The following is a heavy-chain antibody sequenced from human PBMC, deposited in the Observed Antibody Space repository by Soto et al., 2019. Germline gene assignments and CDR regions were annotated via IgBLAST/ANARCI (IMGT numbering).Heavy chain of an antibody. CDR3: ARQSGETYTPMDH. D-gene: IGHD5-18*01. CDR1: GFSFTSQW. CDR2: VYPSDSHT. J-gene: IGHJ4*02. V-gene: IGHV5-51*01. Sequence: PGESLKISCKGSGFSFTSQWIAWVRQMPGKGLEWMGTVYPSDSHTRYSPSFQGQGTTSADKSISTAYLQWSSLMASDTAMYYCARQSGETYTPMDHWGQGTLVTVSS.